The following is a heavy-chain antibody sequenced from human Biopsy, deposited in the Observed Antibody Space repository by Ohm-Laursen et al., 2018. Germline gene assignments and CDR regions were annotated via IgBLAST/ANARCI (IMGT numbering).Heavy chain of an antibody. CDR2: IYYSGST. Sequence: SDTLSFTCTVSGGSISSDYWSWTRQTPGKGLEWIGYIYYSGSTNYNPSLKSRVTISVDTSKNQFSLKVRSVTAADTAVYYCVRGVDYYDPYHYYALGVWGQGTTVTVSS. CDR1: GGSISSDY. D-gene: IGHD3-22*01. J-gene: IGHJ6*02. V-gene: IGHV4-59*12. CDR3: VRGVDYYDPYHYYALGV.